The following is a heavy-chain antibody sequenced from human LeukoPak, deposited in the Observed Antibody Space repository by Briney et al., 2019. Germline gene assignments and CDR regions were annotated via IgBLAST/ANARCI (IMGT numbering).Heavy chain of an antibody. CDR2: TYYRSKWYN. J-gene: IGHJ5*02. CDR1: GDSVSNNNDA. V-gene: IGHV6-1*01. Sequence: SQTLSLTRVISGDSVSNNNDAWNWTRQSPSRGLEWLGRTYYRSKWYNDYAASVNSRITITPDTSKNQPPLQLRSVTPEDTAVYYCARASGIYYVVWKGTWFDPWGQGTLVTVSS. D-gene: IGHD1-26*01. CDR3: ARASGIYYVVWKGTWFDP.